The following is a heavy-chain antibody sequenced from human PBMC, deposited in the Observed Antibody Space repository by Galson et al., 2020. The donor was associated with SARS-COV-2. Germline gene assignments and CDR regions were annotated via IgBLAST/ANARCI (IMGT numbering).Heavy chain of an antibody. J-gene: IGHJ3*01. Sequence: NSGGSLRLSCAASGFTFKMYTMSWVRQAPGKGLEWVSSISSGGTYIYYADSVKGRSTISRDNAKNSLYLQMTTLRAEDTALYYGAKDSVSFLDWLSGFDDWGQGTVVTVSS. CDR3: AKDSVSFLDWLSGFDD. D-gene: IGHD3-9*01. CDR1: GFTFKMYT. V-gene: IGHV3-21*06. CDR2: ISSGGTYI.